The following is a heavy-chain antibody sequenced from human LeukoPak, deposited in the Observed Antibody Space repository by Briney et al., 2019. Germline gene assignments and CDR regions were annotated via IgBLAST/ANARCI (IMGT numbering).Heavy chain of an antibody. CDR1: GYTFTSYA. CDR3: ARDPRYCSSTSCYDGGLWFDP. CDR2: INAGNGNT. D-gene: IGHD2-2*01. J-gene: IGHJ5*02. V-gene: IGHV1-3*01. Sequence: GASVTVSCKASGYTFTSYAMHWVRQAPGQRLEWMGWINAGNGNTKYSQKFQGRVTITRDTSASTAYMELSSLRSEDTAVYYCARDPRYCSSTSCYDGGLWFDPWGQGTLVTVSS.